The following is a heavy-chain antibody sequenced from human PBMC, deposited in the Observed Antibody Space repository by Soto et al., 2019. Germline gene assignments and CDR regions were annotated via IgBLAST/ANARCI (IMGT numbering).Heavy chain of an antibody. J-gene: IGHJ1*01. CDR3: AKDEGYDFWSGYYIHFQH. D-gene: IGHD3-3*01. CDR1: GFTFSNYA. Sequence: GGSLRLSCAASGFTFSNYAMSWVRKSPGKGLEWVSSIGNKGDYIYYADSVKGRFTISRDNSKNTLYLQMNSLRAEDTAVYYCAKDEGYDFWSGYYIHFQHWGQGTLVTVSS. CDR2: IGNKGDYI. V-gene: IGHV3-23*01.